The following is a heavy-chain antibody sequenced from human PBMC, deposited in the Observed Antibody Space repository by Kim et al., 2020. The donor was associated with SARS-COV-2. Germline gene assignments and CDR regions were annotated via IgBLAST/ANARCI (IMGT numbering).Heavy chain of an antibody. J-gene: IGHJ3*02. D-gene: IGHD2-8*01. Sequence: YHADSGEGRFTISSDTYKNTLDLQMNSLRAEDTAVYYCAKDNERGAFDIWGHGTMVTVSS. CDR3: AKDNERGAFDI. V-gene: IGHV3-33*03.